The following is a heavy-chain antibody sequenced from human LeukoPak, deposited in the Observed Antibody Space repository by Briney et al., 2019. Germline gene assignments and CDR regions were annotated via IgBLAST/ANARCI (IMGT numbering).Heavy chain of an antibody. D-gene: IGHD5-18*01. CDR3: CLGYKVCYSWDY. V-gene: IGHV3-74*01. Sequence: GGSLRLSCAASGFTFSVFWMFWVRQAPGQGLVWVSHISPDGRSTNYADSVKGRFTISRDNARNTLYLQLNSLTAEDTAAYYCCLGYKVCYSWDYWGQGTLVTVSS. CDR1: GFTFSVFW. J-gene: IGHJ4*02. CDR2: ISPDGRST.